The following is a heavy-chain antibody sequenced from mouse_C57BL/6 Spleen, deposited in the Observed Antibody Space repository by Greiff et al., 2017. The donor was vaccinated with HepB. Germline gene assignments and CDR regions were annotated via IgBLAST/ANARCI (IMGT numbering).Heavy chain of an antibody. J-gene: IGHJ1*03. V-gene: IGHV1-80*01. CDR2: IYPGDGDT. Sequence: VQLQQSGAELVKPGASVKISCKASGYAFSSYWMNWVKQRPGKGLEWIGQIYPGDGDTNYNGKFKGKATLTADKSSSTAYMQLSSLTSEDSAVYFCARRGNWDVWYFDVWGTGTTVTVSS. CDR1: GYAFSSYW. CDR3: ARRGNWDVWYFDV. D-gene: IGHD4-1*01.